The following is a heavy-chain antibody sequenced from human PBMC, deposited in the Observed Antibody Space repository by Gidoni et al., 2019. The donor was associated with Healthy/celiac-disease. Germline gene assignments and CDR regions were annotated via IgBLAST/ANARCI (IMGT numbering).Heavy chain of an antibody. CDR2: INPNRGGT. CDR1: GYTFTGYY. J-gene: IGHJ5*02. Sequence: QVQLVQSGAEVKKPGASVKVSCKASGYTFTGYYMHWVRQAPGQGLEWMGWINPNRGGTNYAQKFQGWVTMTRDTSISTAYMELSRLRSDDTAVYYCARAYGGNSNWFDPWGQGTLVTVSS. D-gene: IGHD2-21*02. CDR3: ARAYGGNSNWFDP. V-gene: IGHV1-2*04.